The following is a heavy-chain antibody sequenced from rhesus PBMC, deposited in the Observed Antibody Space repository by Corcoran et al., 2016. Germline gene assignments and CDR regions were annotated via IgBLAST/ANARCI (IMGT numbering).Heavy chain of an antibody. D-gene: IGHD3-3*01. CDR2: FDGNIAGT. J-gene: IGHJ4*01. CDR3: ARGAPYYNFWSGYFTIDY. CDR1: GGSISGFY. V-gene: IGHV4-81*01. Sequence: QVQLQESGPGLVKPSETLSLTCAVSGGSISGFYWSWIRPPPGQGLAWIGNFDGNIAGTNNNPSLKSRVTISKDTSKNQFSLKLSSVTAADTAVYYCARGAPYYNFWSGYFTIDYWGQGVLVTVSS.